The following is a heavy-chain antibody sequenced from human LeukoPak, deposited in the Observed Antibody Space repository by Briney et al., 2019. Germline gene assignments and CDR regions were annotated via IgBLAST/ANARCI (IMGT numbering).Heavy chain of an antibody. CDR1: GYTFTGYY. CDR3: ARAGVWDYSDTSGYHNGAFDI. CDR2: INPNSGGT. Sequence: ASVKVSCKTSGYTFTGYYMHWVRQAPGQGLEWMGWINPNSGGTNYAQKFQGRGTMTRDTSISTAYMELSRVRSGDTALYYCARAGVWDYSDTSGYHNGAFDIWGQGPMVTVSS. J-gene: IGHJ3*02. D-gene: IGHD3-22*01. V-gene: IGHV1-2*02.